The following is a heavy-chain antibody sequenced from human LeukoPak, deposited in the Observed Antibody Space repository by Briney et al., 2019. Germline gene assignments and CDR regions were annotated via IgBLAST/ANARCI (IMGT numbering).Heavy chain of an antibody. D-gene: IGHD3-16*01. J-gene: IGHJ6*02. CDR1: GFTSIAYA. CDR2: ISGGGVTT. Sequence: GGSLRLSCVGSGFTSIAYALTWARQAPGRGLERVSGISGGGVTTYYADSVKGRFTISRDNSKNTLYLQMNSLRADDTAIYYCARNQQLGGHSYYYYGMDVWGQGTTVTVSS. CDR3: ARNQQLGGHSYYYYGMDV. V-gene: IGHV3-23*01.